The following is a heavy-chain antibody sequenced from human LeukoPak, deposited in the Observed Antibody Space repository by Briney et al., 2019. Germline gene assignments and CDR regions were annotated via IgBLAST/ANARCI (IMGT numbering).Heavy chain of an antibody. V-gene: IGHV3-23*01. J-gene: IGHJ4*02. Sequence: GGSLRLSCAASGFTFSNYALSWFRQAPGKGLEWVSAISGNGTTTYCADSVKGRFTVSRDNSKNTLFLEMNTLRADDTAVYYCARRWCSSTSCQFDYWGQGTLVTVSS. CDR2: ISGNGTTT. D-gene: IGHD2-2*01. CDR3: ARRWCSSTSCQFDY. CDR1: GFTFSNYA.